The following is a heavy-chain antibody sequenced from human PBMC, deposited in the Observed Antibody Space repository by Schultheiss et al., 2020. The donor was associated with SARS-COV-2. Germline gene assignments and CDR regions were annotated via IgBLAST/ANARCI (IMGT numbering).Heavy chain of an antibody. CDR2: IYYSGST. J-gene: IGHJ6*02. D-gene: IGHD3-3*01. CDR1: GGSFGSGNYY. V-gene: IGHV4-30-4*01. CDR3: ARGAGRQVLLEYHYYGMGV. Sequence: SETLSLTCTVSGGSFGSGNYYWSWIRQAPGKGLEWIGYIYYSGSTYYSPSLKSRVTMSLDSSKNQLSLRLTSVTAADTAVYFCARGAGRQVLLEYHYYGMGVWGQGTTVTVSS.